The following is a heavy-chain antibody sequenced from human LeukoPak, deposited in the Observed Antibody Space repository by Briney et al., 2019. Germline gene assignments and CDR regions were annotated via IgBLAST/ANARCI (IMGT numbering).Heavy chain of an antibody. CDR1: GFTFNNYA. CDR2: ISGGGETT. CDR3: ARDYADYVGYFFFDY. D-gene: IGHD4-17*01. Sequence: PGGSLRLSCAASGFTFNNYAMTWVRQAPGKGLEWVSSISGGGETTYYADSAKGRFTISRDNSQNTLYLQMNSLRAEDTAVYYCARDYADYVGYFFFDYWGQGTLVTVSP. J-gene: IGHJ4*02. V-gene: IGHV3-23*01.